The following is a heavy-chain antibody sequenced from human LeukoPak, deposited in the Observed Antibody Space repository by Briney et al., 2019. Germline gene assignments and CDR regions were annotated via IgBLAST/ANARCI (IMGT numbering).Heavy chain of an antibody. J-gene: IGHJ6*04. Sequence: GASVKVSCKASGYTFTAYYIHWVRQAPGQGLEWMGWINPNSCGTNYAQKFQGRVTLTRDTSITTAYMELSRLRSDDTAVYYCAKARGLYCSSTSCYDCDVWGKGTTVTVSS. CDR3: AKARGLYCSSTSCYDCDV. CDR2: INPNSCGT. CDR1: GYTFTAYY. V-gene: IGHV1-2*02. D-gene: IGHD2-2*01.